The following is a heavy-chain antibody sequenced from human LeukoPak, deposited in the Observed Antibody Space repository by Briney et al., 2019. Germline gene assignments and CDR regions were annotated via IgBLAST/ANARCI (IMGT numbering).Heavy chain of an antibody. CDR3: ARTLDSNSWYSTWGLN. CDR1: GYTFTDYY. CDR2: INPNIGDT. Sequence: ASVKVSCKASGYTFTDYYIHWVRQAPGQGLEWMGWINPNIGDTNYAQKFQGRVTMTRDTSISTAYMGLRRLRSDDTAVYYCARTLDSNSWYSTWGLNWGQGTLVTVSS. D-gene: IGHD6-13*01. J-gene: IGHJ4*02. V-gene: IGHV1-2*02.